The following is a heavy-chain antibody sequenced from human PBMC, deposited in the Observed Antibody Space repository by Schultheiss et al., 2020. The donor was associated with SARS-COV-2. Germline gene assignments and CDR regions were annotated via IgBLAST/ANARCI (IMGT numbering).Heavy chain of an antibody. CDR2: ISSSSSYI. Sequence: GGSLRLSCAASGFTVSSNYMSWVRQAPGKGLEWVSAISSSSSYIYYADSVKGRFTISRDNAKNSLYLQMNSLRAEDTAVYYCARGRGAAAAKGWFDPWGQGTLVTVSS. V-gene: IGHV3-21*01. CDR1: GFTVSSNY. CDR3: ARGRGAAAAKGWFDP. D-gene: IGHD6-13*01. J-gene: IGHJ5*02.